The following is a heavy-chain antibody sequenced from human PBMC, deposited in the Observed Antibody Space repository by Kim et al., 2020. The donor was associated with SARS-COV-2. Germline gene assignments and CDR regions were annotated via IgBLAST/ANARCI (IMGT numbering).Heavy chain of an antibody. CDR3: ARYYYDISGYPTNFDF. J-gene: IGHJ4*02. Sequence: ASVKVSCKASGYTFTSYGISWVRQAPGQGLEWMGWISASSGNALYAENLQGRVTMTTDISTSTAYMDLRTLRSDDTAVYYCARYYYDISGYPTNFDFWGQGPLVTVSS. CDR2: ISASSGNA. CDR1: GYTFTSYG. D-gene: IGHD3-22*01. V-gene: IGHV1-18*04.